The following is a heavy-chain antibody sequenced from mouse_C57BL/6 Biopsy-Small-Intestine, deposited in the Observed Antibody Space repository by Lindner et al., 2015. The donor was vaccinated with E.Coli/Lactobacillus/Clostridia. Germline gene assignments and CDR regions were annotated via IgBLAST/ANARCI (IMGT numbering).Heavy chain of an antibody. V-gene: IGHV1S61*01. Sequence: SVKVSCKASGYTFDTYSLHWVRQAPGQGLEWVAMINPGSSTSTFAEMFQGRLTISRDTSTSTVYLQLSGLTSGDTAVYYCARVGSDFWTAFGFDIWGQGTMVTVSS. CDR3: ARVGSDFWTAFGFDI. J-gene: IGHJ3*01. CDR1: GYTFDTYS. CDR2: INPGSSTS.